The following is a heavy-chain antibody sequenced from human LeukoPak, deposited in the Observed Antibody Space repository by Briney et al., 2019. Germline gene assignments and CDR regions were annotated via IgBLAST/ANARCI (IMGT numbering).Heavy chain of an antibody. CDR3: ARDLYYDSSGYYYFDY. J-gene: IGHJ4*02. D-gene: IGHD3-22*01. V-gene: IGHV1-2*02. Sequence: ASVKVSCKASGYTFTGYYMHWVRQAPGQGLEWMGWINPNSGGTNYAQKFQGRVTMTRDTSINTAYMELSRLRSDDTAVYYCARDLYYDSSGYYYFDYWGQGTLVTVSS. CDR1: GYTFTGYY. CDR2: INPNSGGT.